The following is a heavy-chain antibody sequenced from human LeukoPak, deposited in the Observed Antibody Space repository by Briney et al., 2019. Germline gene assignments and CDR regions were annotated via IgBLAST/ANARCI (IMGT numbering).Heavy chain of an antibody. CDR2: ISAYNGNT. CDR1: GYTFTSYG. D-gene: IGHD2-2*02. V-gene: IGHV1-18*01. CDR3: ARDSTSCHKIGCDDAFDI. J-gene: IGHJ3*02. Sequence: GASVKVSCKASGYTFTSYGISWVRQAPGQGLEWMGWISAYNGNTNYAQRLQGRVTMTTDTSTSTAYMELRSLRSDDTAVYYCARDSTSCHKIGCDDAFDIWGQRTMGT.